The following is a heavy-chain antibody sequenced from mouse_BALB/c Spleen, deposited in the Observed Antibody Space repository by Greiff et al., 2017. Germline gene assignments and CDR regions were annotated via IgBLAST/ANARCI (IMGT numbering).Heavy chain of an antibody. D-gene: IGHD2-3*01. V-gene: IGHV3-8*02. CDR2: ISYSGST. CDR3: ARRMIYDGYYYAMDY. Sequence: DVQLQESGPSLVKPSQTLSLTCSVTGDSITSGYWNWIRKFPGNKLEYMGYISYSGSTYYNPSLKSRISITRDTSKNQYYLQLNSVTTEDTATYYCARRMIYDGYYYAMDYWGQGTSVTVAS. J-gene: IGHJ4*01. CDR1: GDSITSGY.